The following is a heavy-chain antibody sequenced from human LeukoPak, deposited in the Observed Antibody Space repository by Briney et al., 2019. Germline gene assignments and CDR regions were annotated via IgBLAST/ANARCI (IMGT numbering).Heavy chain of an antibody. CDR2: ISASGDSP. CDR1: GFIFSSYA. V-gene: IGHV3-23*01. Sequence: GGSLRLSCAASGFIFSSYAMTWVRQAPGKGLEWVSTISASGDSPYYADSVKGRFTISRDNSKNTVYLLMNSLRAEDTALYYYAKDRGNYWNPLDHWGQGTLVTVSS. CDR3: AKDRGNYWNPLDH. D-gene: IGHD1-1*01. J-gene: IGHJ5*02.